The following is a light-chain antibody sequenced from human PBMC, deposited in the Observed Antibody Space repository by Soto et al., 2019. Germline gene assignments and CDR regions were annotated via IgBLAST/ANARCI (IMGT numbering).Light chain of an antibody. V-gene: IGKV1-12*01. CDR1: RNIKTS. CDR3: QQINSFPPT. J-gene: IGKJ4*01. CDR2: DAS. Sequence: DIQMTQSPSSVSASVGDRVTITCRASRNIKTSLAWYQQRPGQGPELLIYDASTLQSGVPSRISGSGSGTEFTLTISRLQPEDFATFFCQQINSFPPTFGGGTKVTI.